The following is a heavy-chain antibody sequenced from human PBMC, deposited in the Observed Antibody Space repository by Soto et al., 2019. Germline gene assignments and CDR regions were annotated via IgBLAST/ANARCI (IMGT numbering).Heavy chain of an antibody. J-gene: IGHJ4*02. CDR3: ARGSPGRPGSGSYYNFILN. Sequence: ASVKVSCKASGYTFTSYDINWVRQATGQGLEWMGWMNPNSGNTGYAQKFQGRVTMTRNTSISTAYMELSSLRSEDTAVYYCARGSPGRPGSGSYYNFILNWGQGTLVTVSS. CDR2: MNPNSGNT. D-gene: IGHD3-10*01. CDR1: GYTFTSYD. V-gene: IGHV1-8*01.